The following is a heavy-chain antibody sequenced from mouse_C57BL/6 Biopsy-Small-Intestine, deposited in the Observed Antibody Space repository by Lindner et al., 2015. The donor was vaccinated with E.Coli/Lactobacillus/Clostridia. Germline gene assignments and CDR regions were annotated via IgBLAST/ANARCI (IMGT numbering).Heavy chain of an antibody. V-gene: IGHV5-4*01. CDR3: ARDEDYDGYFDV. Sequence: VQLQESGGGLVKPGGSLKLSCAASGFTFSSYAMSWVRQTPEKRLEWVATISDGGSYTYYPDDVKGRFTISRDNAKNNLYLQMSHLKSEDTAMYYCARDEDYDGYFDVWGTGTTVTVSS. CDR2: ISDGGSYT. CDR1: GFTFSSYA. J-gene: IGHJ1*03. D-gene: IGHD2-4*01.